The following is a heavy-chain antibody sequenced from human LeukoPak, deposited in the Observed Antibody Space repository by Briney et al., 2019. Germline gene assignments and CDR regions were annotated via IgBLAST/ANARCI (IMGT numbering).Heavy chain of an antibody. D-gene: IGHD3-16*01. CDR3: TRDPGSIMITFGGNYYFDY. Sequence: PGGSLRLSCTASGFTFGDYAMSWFRQAPGKGLEWVGFIRSKAYGGTTEYAASVKGRLTISRDDSKSIAYLQMNSLKTEDTAVYYCTRDPGSIMITFGGNYYFDYWGQGTLVTVSS. CDR1: GFTFGDYA. CDR2: IRSKAYGGTT. J-gene: IGHJ4*02. V-gene: IGHV3-49*03.